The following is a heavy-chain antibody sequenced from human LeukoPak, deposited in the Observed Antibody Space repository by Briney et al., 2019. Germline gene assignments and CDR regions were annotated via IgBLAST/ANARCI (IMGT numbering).Heavy chain of an antibody. Sequence: SETLSLTCTVSGGFISSSSYYWGWIHQPPGKGLERIGSLYYSGSTYYNPSLKSRVTISVDTSKNQFSLKLSSVTAADTAVYYCASPYCSSGSCYVGYWGQGTLVTVSS. D-gene: IGHD2-15*01. CDR3: ASPYCSSGSCYVGY. CDR2: LYYSGST. V-gene: IGHV4-39*01. CDR1: GGFISSSSYY. J-gene: IGHJ4*02.